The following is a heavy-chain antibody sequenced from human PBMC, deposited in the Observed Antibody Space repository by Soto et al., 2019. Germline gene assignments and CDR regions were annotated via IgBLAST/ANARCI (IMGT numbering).Heavy chain of an antibody. CDR1: GGTPSNSA. CDR3: AGGRIVVVGSRAYYGMDV. J-gene: IGHJ6*02. D-gene: IGHD3-22*01. Sequence: QVHLLLQSGAEVKKPVSSVKVSCKASGGTPSNSAISWVRQAPGQGLEWMGGLIPVFGLVKYAQNFQGRVTITADESTNTAYMELSSLRPEDTAVYYCAGGRIVVVGSRAYYGMDVWGQGTTVTVSS. V-gene: IGHV1-69*01. CDR2: LIPVFGLV.